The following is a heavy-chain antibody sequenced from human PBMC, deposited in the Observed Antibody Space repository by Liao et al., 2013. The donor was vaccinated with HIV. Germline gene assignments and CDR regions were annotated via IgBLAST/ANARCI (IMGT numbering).Heavy chain of an antibody. J-gene: IGHJ5*02. Sequence: QVQLQQAGPGLVKPSETLSLICSVSRGSMGGLYWSWIRQPPGKGLEWIGYAYHNGNTNYNPSIESRVIISIDASRRQVSLRLDSVTAADTAVYYCARGGTFYDILTGYSRLDPWGQGTLVTVSS. CDR2: AYHNGNT. D-gene: IGHD3-9*01. CDR1: RGSMGGLY. CDR3: ARGGTFYDILTGYSRLDP. V-gene: IGHV4-59*11.